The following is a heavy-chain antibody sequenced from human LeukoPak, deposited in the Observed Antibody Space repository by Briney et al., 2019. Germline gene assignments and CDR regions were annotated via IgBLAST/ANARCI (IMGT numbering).Heavy chain of an antibody. CDR3: ARHNYDFWSGYYSYYHYYGMDV. CDR2: IYYSGST. J-gene: IGHJ6*02. D-gene: IGHD3-3*01. V-gene: IGHV4-59*01. CDR1: GGSISSYY. Sequence: SETLSLTCTVSGGSISSYYWSWIRQPPGKGLEWIGYIYYSGSTNYNPSLKSRVTISVDTSKNQFSLKLSSVTAADTAVYYCARHNYDFWSGYYSYYHYYGMDVWGQGTTVTVSS.